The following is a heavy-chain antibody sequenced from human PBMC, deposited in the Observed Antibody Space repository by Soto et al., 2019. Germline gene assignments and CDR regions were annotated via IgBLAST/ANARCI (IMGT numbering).Heavy chain of an antibody. Sequence: GGSLRLSCRGSGFTFGDYGMTWVRQAPGKGLEWVGFIRSKAFGGTAEYAASVKGRFTISRDDSKNTLYLQMNSLKTEDTAVYYCTTDPMVRGSYYYGMDVWGQGTTVTVSS. V-gene: IGHV3-49*04. D-gene: IGHD3-10*01. J-gene: IGHJ6*02. CDR3: TTDPMVRGSYYYGMDV. CDR1: GFTFGDYG. CDR2: IRSKAFGGTA.